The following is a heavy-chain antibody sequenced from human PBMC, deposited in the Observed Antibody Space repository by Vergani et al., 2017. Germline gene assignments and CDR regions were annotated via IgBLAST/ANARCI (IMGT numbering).Heavy chain of an antibody. CDR1: GYTFTGYY. Sequence: QVQLVQSGAEVKKPGASVKVSCKASGYTFTGYYMHWVRQAPGQGLEWMGWINPNSGGTNYAQKFQGRVTMTRDTSISTAYMELSRLRSEDTAMYYCARDVSVVPAAAYYMDFWGKGTTVTVSS. CDR3: ARDVSVVPAAAYYMDF. J-gene: IGHJ6*03. CDR2: INPNSGGT. D-gene: IGHD2-2*01. V-gene: IGHV1-2*02.